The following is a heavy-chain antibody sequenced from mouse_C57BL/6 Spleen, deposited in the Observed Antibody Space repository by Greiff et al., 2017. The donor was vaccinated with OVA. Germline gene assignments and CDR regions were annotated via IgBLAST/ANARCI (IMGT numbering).Heavy chain of an antibody. CDR1: GIDFSRYW. D-gene: IGHD1-1*01. J-gene: IGHJ1*03. CDR2: INPDSSTI. V-gene: IGHV4-1*01. Sequence: EVQLLQSGGGLVQPGGSLKLSCAASGIDFSRYWMSWVRRAPGKGLEWIGEINPDSSTINYAPSLQDKFIISRDNAKNTLYLQMSKVRSEDTALYYGARKITAVVESWYFDVWGTGTTVTVSS. CDR3: ARKITAVVESWYFDV.